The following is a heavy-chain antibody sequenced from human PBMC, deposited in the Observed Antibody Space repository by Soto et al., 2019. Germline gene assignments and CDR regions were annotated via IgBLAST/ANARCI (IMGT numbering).Heavy chain of an antibody. Sequence: GASVKVSCKASGYTFTGYYMHWVRQAPGQGLEWMGWINPNSGGTNYAQKFQGWVTMTRDTSISTAYMELSRLRSDDTAVYYCARVPSGIQLWLRYEFGYRGQGTPVTVSS. V-gene: IGHV1-2*04. CDR1: GYTFTGYY. CDR3: ARVPSGIQLWLRYEFGY. J-gene: IGHJ4*02. CDR2: INPNSGGT. D-gene: IGHD5-18*01.